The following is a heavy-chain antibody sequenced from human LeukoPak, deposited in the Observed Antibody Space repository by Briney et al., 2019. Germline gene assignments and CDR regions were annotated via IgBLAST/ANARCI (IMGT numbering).Heavy chain of an antibody. Sequence: GGSLRLSCAASGFTFSSYAMNWVRQAPGKGLEWVSAISGSGGSTYYADSVKGRFTISRDNSKNTLYLQMNSLRAEDTAVYYCAKDRNYYDSSGSLGGWGQGTLVTVSS. CDR2: ISGSGGST. CDR1: GFTFSSYA. V-gene: IGHV3-23*01. D-gene: IGHD3-22*01. CDR3: AKDRNYYDSSGSLGG. J-gene: IGHJ4*02.